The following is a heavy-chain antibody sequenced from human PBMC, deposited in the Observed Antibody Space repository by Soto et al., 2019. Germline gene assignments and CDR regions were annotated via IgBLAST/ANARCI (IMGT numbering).Heavy chain of an antibody. V-gene: IGHV4-31*03. Sequence: PSETLSLTCTVSGGSITSGGYYWSWIRQHPGKGLEWIGFLYYSGSTYYNPSLESRVTISVDTSKKQFSLKLSSVTAADTAVYSCEILPPYYGLDVWGQGTTVSVSS. J-gene: IGHJ6*02. CDR3: EILPPYYGLDV. CDR2: LYYSGST. CDR1: GGSITSGGYY.